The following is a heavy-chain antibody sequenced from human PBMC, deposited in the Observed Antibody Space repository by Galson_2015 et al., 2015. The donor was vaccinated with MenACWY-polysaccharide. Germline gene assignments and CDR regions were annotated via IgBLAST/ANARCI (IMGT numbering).Heavy chain of an antibody. Sequence: GKGLEWIGRINTRGSATYNPSLKRRVTISVDTSKNQFSLNVRSVTAADTAVYFCVRETGSGAYYNDYHRMDVWGRGTTVIVSS. V-gene: IGHV4-61*02. D-gene: IGHD3-10*01. CDR3: VRETGSGAYYNDYHRMDV. CDR2: INTRGSA. J-gene: IGHJ6*02.